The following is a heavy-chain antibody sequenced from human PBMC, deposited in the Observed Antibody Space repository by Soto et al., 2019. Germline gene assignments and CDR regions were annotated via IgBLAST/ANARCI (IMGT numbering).Heavy chain of an antibody. Sequence: GGSLRLSCAASGFTFSSYWMSWVRQAPGKGLEWVANIKQDGSEKYYVDSVKGRFTISRDNAKNSLYLQMNSLRAEDTAVYYCATLLGYCSGGSCYSGFLDYWGQGTLVTVSS. V-gene: IGHV3-7*01. CDR1: GFTFSSYW. CDR3: ATLLGYCSGGSCYSGFLDY. CDR2: IKQDGSEK. J-gene: IGHJ4*02. D-gene: IGHD2-15*01.